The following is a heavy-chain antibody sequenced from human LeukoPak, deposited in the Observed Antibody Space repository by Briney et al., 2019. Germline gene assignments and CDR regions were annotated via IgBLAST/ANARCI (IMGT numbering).Heavy chain of an antibody. D-gene: IGHD1-26*01. CDR2: IYYSGST. CDR3: ARERIVGATISFDY. CDR1: GGSISSGGYY. Sequence: KASETLSLTCTVSGGSISSGGYYWSWIRQHPGKGLEWIGYIYYSGSTYYNPSLKSRVTISVDTSKNQFSLKLSSVTAADTAVYYCARERIVGATISFDYWGQGTLVTVSS. J-gene: IGHJ4*02. V-gene: IGHV4-31*03.